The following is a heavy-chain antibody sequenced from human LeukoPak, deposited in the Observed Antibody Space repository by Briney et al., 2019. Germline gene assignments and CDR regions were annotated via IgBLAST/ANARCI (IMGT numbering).Heavy chain of an antibody. Sequence: NSSETLSLTCTVSGGSISSYYWSWIRQPAGKGLEWIGRIYTSGSTNYNPSLKSRVTMSVDTSKNQFSLKLSSVTAADTAVYYCARESEDCSGGSCYSTGFDPWGQGTLVTVSS. V-gene: IGHV4-4*07. CDR2: IYTSGST. D-gene: IGHD2-15*01. J-gene: IGHJ5*02. CDR1: GGSISSYY. CDR3: ARESEDCSGGSCYSTGFDP.